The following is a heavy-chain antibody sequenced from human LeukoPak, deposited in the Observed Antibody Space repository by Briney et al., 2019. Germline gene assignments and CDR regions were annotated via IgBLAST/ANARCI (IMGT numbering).Heavy chain of an antibody. CDR3: AKAFPGSGIIPSL. CDR2: ISYDGSNK. D-gene: IGHD3-10*01. J-gene: IGHJ4*02. CDR1: GLTFSSYG. V-gene: IGHV3-30*18. Sequence: GGSLRLSCAASGLTFSSYGMHWVRQAPGKGLEWVAVISYDGSNKYYADSVKGRFTISRDNSKNTLYLQMNSLRAEDTAVYYCAKAFPGSGIIPSLWGQGTLVTVSS.